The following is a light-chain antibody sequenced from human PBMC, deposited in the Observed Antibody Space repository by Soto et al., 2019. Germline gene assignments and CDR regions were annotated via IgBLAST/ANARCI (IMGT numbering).Light chain of an antibody. CDR2: GAS. V-gene: IGKV1-5*01. J-gene: IGKJ1*01. CDR1: ESMSNC. CDR3: QQYNSYPLT. Sequence: DIQMTQSPSTLSASVGDRVTITCRASESMSNCLAWYQQKPGKAPKLLISGASSLQSGVPSRFSGSGSGTEFTLTISSLQPDDFATYYCQQYNSYPLTFGQRTKVDIK.